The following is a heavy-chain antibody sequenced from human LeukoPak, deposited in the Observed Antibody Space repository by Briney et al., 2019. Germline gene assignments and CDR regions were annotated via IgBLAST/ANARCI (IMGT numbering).Heavy chain of an antibody. Sequence: PGGSLRLSCAASGFTFSGSAMHWVRQASGKGLEWVGRIRSKANSYATAYAASVKGRFTISRDDSKNTAYLQMNSLKTEDTAVYYCTRPFTIFGVTRDWFDPWGQGTLVTVSS. CDR2: IRSKANSYAT. CDR3: TRPFTIFGVTRDWFDP. D-gene: IGHD3-3*01. J-gene: IGHJ5*02. V-gene: IGHV3-73*01. CDR1: GFTFSGSA.